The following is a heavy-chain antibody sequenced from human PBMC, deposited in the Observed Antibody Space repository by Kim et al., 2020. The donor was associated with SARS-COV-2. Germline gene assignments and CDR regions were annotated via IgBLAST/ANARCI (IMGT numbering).Heavy chain of an antibody. CDR3: ARHLPYYYDSSGYETYYFDY. Sequence: SETLSLTCTVSGGSIRSYYWSWIRQPPGKGLEWIGYIYYSGSTNYNPSLKSRDTISVDTSKNQFSLKLSSVTAADTAVYYCARHLPYYYDSSGYETYYFDYWGQGTLVTVSS. CDR2: IYYSGST. D-gene: IGHD3-22*01. CDR1: GGSIRSYY. V-gene: IGHV4-59*08. J-gene: IGHJ4*02.